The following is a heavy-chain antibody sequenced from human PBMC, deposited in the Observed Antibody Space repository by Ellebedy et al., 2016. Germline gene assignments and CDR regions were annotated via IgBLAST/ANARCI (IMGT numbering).Heavy chain of an antibody. J-gene: IGHJ5*02. D-gene: IGHD2-15*01. Sequence: SETLSLXCTVSGGSISSSSYYWGWIRQPPGKGLEWIGYIYYSGSTNYNPSLKSRVTISVDTSKNQFSLKLSSVTAADTAVYYCARRGSESSGGSWPTNWFDPWGQGTLVTVSS. V-gene: IGHV4-61*05. CDR1: GGSISSSSYY. CDR3: ARRGSESSGGSWPTNWFDP. CDR2: IYYSGST.